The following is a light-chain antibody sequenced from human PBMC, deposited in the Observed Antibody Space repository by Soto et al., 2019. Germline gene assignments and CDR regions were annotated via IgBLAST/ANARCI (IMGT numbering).Light chain of an antibody. V-gene: IGKV3-20*01. Sequence: EIVLTQSPVTLSLSPVERATLSCRASQSISASDLAWYQQKPGQAPRLLIYGASNRATGIPDRFSGSGSATDFTLTISSLQPDDFATYYCQQYNSYSFGQGTKVDIK. CDR2: GAS. J-gene: IGKJ1*01. CDR1: QSISASD. CDR3: QQYNSYS.